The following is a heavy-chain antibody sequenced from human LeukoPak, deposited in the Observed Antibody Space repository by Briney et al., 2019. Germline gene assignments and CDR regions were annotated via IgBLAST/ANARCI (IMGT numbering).Heavy chain of an antibody. J-gene: IGHJ4*02. CDR1: GYTFTDYY. CDR3: ARDLHGGTSATFDY. V-gene: IGHV1-2*02. Sequence: ASVKVSCKASGYTFTDYYMHRVRQAPGQGLEWMGWINPNSGGTYYAQKFQGRVTMTSDTSISTAYMELSRLRSDNTAVYYCARDLHGGTSATFDYWGQGTLVTVSS. D-gene: IGHD4-23*01. CDR2: INPNSGGT.